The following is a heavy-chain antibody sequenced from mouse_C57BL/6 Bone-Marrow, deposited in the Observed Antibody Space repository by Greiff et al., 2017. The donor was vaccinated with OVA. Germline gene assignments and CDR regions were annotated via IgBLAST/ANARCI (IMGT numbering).Heavy chain of an antibody. CDR3: ARREYYYGIAY. CDR2: INPNNGGT. V-gene: IGHV1-26*01. D-gene: IGHD1-1*01. CDR1: GYTFTDYY. J-gene: IGHJ3*01. Sequence: EVKLQQSGPELVKPGASVKISCKASGYTFTDYYMNWVKQSHGKSLEWIGDINPNNGGTSYNQKFKGKATLTVDKSSSTAYMELRSLTSEDSAVYYCARREYYYGIAYWGQGTLVTVSA.